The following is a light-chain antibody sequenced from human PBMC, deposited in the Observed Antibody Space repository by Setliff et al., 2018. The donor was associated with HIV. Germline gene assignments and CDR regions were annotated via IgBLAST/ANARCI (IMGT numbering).Light chain of an antibody. CDR2: DVN. CDR1: SSDVGGYYY. J-gene: IGLJ1*01. CDR3: CSWAGSSTYV. V-gene: IGLV2-23*02. Sequence: QSALTQPASVSGSPGQSITISCTGTSSDVGGYYYASRYQQHPGKAPKVMIYDVNKRPSGVSNRFSGSKSGNTASLTISGLQAEDEADYYCCSWAGSSTYVFGTGTKVTVL.